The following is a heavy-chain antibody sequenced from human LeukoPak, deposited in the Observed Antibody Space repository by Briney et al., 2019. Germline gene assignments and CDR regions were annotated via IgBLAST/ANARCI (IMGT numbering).Heavy chain of an antibody. CDR2: INPSGGST. Sequence: GASVKVSCKASGYTFTSYYMHWVRQAPGQGLEWMGIINPSGGSTSYAQKFQGRVTMTRDTSTSTVYMELSSLRSEDTAVYYCARDQLVGSSWYRDFQHWGQGTLVTVSS. J-gene: IGHJ1*01. D-gene: IGHD6-13*01. CDR1: GYTFTSYY. CDR3: ARDQLVGSSWYRDFQH. V-gene: IGHV1-46*01.